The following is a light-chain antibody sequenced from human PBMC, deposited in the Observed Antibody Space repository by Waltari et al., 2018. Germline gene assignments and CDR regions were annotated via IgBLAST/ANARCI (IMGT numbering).Light chain of an antibody. Sequence: QSALTQPPAASGSPGQSVTISCTGPGSAVGKYDYVPWYQQHPGKAPKLMIYELSKRPSGVPDRFSGSKSGNTASLTVSGLQAEDEADYYCSSYAGSHYWVFGGGTKLTVL. J-gene: IGLJ3*02. CDR2: ELS. V-gene: IGLV2-8*01. CDR1: GSAVGKYDY. CDR3: SSYAGSHYWV.